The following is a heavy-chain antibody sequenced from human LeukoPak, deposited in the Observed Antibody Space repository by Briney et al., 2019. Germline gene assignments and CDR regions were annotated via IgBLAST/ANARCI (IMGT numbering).Heavy chain of an antibody. Sequence: PGGSLRLSCAASGFTFDDYAMHWVRQAPGKGLQWVSLISGDGDITYYADSLKGRFTISRDNSKNSLYLQMNSLRTEDTAFYCCAKGSWLGDLVVDYWGQGTLVTVSS. V-gene: IGHV3-43*02. J-gene: IGHJ4*02. CDR1: GFTFDDYA. D-gene: IGHD3-10*01. CDR2: ISGDGDIT. CDR3: AKGSWLGDLVVDY.